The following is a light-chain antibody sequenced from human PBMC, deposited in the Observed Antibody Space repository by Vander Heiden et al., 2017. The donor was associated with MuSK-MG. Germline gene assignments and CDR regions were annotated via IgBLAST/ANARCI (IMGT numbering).Light chain of an antibody. CDR1: QGISSY. V-gene: IGKV1-9*01. CDR2: AAS. CDR3: QQLNSYPYT. Sequence: DIQLTQSPSFLSASVGDRVTITCRASQGISSYLAWYQQKPGKAPKLLIYAASTLQSGVPSRFSGSGSGTEFTLTISSLQPEDFATYYCQQLNSYPYTFGQGTKMXIK. J-gene: IGKJ2*01.